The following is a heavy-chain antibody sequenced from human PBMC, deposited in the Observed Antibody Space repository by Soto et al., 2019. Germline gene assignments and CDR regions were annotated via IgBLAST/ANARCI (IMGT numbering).Heavy chain of an antibody. Sequence: QVQLVESGGGVVQPGRSLKLSCAASGFTFSGYGMHWVRQAPGKGLEWVALIWYDGSNEYYGDSVKGRFTISRDNSKNTLYLQMNSLRAEDTAVYYCATLVGTSNCYSDHWGQGTLVTVSS. D-gene: IGHD2-2*01. CDR3: ATLVGTSNCYSDH. CDR2: IWYDGSNE. V-gene: IGHV3-33*01. CDR1: GFTFSGYG. J-gene: IGHJ4*02.